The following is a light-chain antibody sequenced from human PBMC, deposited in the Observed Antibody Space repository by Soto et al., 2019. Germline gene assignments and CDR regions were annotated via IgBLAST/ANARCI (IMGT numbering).Light chain of an antibody. V-gene: IGKV1-5*01. CDR1: QSISSW. CDR3: QQYNSYLYT. CDR2: DAS. J-gene: IGKJ2*01. Sequence: DIQMTQSPSNLSASVGDRVTITCRASQSISSWLAWYQQKPGKAPKLLIYDASSLESGVPSRFSGSGSGTEFTLTISSLQPDDFATYYCQQYNSYLYTFGQGTKVDIK.